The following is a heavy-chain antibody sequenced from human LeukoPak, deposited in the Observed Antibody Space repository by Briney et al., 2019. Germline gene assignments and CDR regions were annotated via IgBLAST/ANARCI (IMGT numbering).Heavy chain of an antibody. D-gene: IGHD1-26*01. J-gene: IGHJ4*02. CDR3: ARARATVRPDY. CDR1: GFTFSSYR. Sequence: GGSLRLSCAASGFTFSSYRMNWVRQAPGKGLEWVSSISSSSSYIYYADSVKGRFTISRDNAKNSLYLQMNSLRAEDTAVYYCARARATVRPDYWGQGTLVTVSS. V-gene: IGHV3-21*01. CDR2: ISSSSSYI.